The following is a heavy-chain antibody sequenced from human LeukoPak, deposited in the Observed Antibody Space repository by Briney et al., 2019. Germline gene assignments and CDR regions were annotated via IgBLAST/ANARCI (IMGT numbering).Heavy chain of an antibody. J-gene: IGHJ5*01. D-gene: IGHD6-6*01. V-gene: IGHV3-11*04. Sequence: KPGGSLRLSCAAPGFTFSDSYMTWIRQAPGKGLGWMSYISSIGSIIYSADSVKGQFPISPDNSKNTLYLRRTSLRLEATALYYFARELLADRAQNWFDPWSQGTLVTVHS. CDR1: GFTFSDSY. CDR2: ISSIGSII. CDR3: ARELLADRAQNWFDP.